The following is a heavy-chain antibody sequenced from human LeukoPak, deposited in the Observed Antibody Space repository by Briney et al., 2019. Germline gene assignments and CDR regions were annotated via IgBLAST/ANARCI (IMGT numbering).Heavy chain of an antibody. CDR1: GFTFRIYA. CDR2: ISGSGGST. J-gene: IGHJ4*02. CDR3: AKNLRVSSHYGIGY. V-gene: IGHV3-23*01. D-gene: IGHD4-17*01. Sequence: GGSLRLSCAGSGFTFRIYAMSWVRQAPGKGLEWVSAISGSGGSTYYADSVKGRFTISRDNSKNTLYLQMNSLRVEDTAVYYCAKNLRVSSHYGIGYWGQGTLVTVSS.